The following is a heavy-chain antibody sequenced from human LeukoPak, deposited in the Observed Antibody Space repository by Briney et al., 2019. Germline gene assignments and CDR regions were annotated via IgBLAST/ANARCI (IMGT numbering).Heavy chain of an antibody. V-gene: IGHV3-30*04. J-gene: IGHJ4*02. D-gene: IGHD6-19*01. CDR1: GFTFSSYA. CDR3: ARSPKGYSSG. Sequence: GGSLRLSCAASGFTFSSYAMHWVRQAPGKGLEWVAVISYDGSNKYYADSVKGRFTISRDNSKNTLYLQMNSLRAEDTAVYYCARSPKGYSSGWGQGTLVTVSS. CDR2: ISYDGSNK.